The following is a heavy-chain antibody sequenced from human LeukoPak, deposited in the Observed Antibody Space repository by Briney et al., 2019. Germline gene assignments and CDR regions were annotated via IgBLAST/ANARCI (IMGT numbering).Heavy chain of an antibody. CDR3: ARDFIDAFDI. J-gene: IGHJ3*02. CDR2: IYYSGST. V-gene: IGHV4-59*12. Sequence: SETLSLTCTVSGGSISSYYWSWIRQPPGKGLEWIGYIYYSGSTNYNPSLKSRVTISVDTSKNQFSLKLSSVTAADTAVYYCARDFIDAFDIWGQGTMVTVSS. CDR1: GGSISSYY.